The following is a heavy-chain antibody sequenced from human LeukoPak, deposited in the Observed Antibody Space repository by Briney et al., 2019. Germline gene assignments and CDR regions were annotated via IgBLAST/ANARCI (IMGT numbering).Heavy chain of an antibody. V-gene: IGHV2-5*02. Sequence: SGPTLVKPTQTLTLTCTFSGFSLRTTGVGVGWIRQPPGKALEWLALIYWDDAKRYSPSLKRRLTITKDTSKNQVVLTMTNMDPMDKATYYCAHSQNYYESSGYYSSFDYWGPGTPVTVSS. J-gene: IGHJ4*02. CDR2: IYWDDAK. D-gene: IGHD3-22*01. CDR3: AHSQNYYESSGYYSSFDY. CDR1: GFSLRTTGVG.